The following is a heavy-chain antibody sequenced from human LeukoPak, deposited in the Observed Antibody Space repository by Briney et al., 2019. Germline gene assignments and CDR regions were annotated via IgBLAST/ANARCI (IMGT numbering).Heavy chain of an antibody. Sequence: SETLSLTCTVSGGSISSYYWSWIRQPPGKGLEWIGYIYYSGSNNYNPSLKSRVTISVDTFKNQFSLKLSSVTAADTAVYYCARTEAVAGSFDYWGQGTLVTVSS. CDR2: IYYSGSN. CDR3: ARTEAVAGSFDY. CDR1: GGSISSYY. J-gene: IGHJ4*02. V-gene: IGHV4-59*01. D-gene: IGHD6-19*01.